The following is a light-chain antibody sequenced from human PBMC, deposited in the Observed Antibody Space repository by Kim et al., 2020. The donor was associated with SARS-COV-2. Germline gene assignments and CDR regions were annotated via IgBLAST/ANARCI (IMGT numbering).Light chain of an antibody. CDR2: GKN. CDR3: NSRDSSGNHLVV. Sequence: SSELTQDPAVSVALGQTVRITCQGDSLRSYYASWYQQKPGQAPVLVIYGKNNRPSGIPDRFPGSSSGNSASLTITGAQAEDVADYYCNSRDSSGNHLVVFGGGTQLTVL. V-gene: IGLV3-19*01. CDR1: SLRSYY. J-gene: IGLJ2*01.